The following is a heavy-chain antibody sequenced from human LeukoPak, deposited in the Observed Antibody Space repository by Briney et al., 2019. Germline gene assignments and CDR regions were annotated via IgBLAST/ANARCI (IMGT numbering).Heavy chain of an antibody. CDR1: GGSISSGSYY. CDR2: IYTSGNT. CDR3: AREGLNMVRGVIPKEAWGWFDP. V-gene: IGHV4-61*02. D-gene: IGHD3-10*01. J-gene: IGHJ5*02. Sequence: SETLSLTCTVSGGSISSGSYYWSWIRQPAGKGLEWIGRIYTSGNTNYHPSLKSRVTISVDTSKNQFSLKLSSVTAADTAVYYCAREGLNMVRGVIPKEAWGWFDPWGQGTLVTVSS.